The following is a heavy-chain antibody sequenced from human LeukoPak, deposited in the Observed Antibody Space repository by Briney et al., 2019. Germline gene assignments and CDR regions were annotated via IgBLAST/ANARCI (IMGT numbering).Heavy chain of an antibody. J-gene: IGHJ4*02. CDR1: GFIFSAYE. CDR3: ARVYSSGWSY. D-gene: IGHD6-19*01. CDR2: ISSSGSTI. Sequence: GGSLRLSCAASGFIFSAYEMNWVRQAPGKGLEWVSYISSSGSTIYYADSVKGRFTISRDNAKKSLYLQMNSLRDEDTAVYYCARVYSSGWSYWGQGTLVTVSS. V-gene: IGHV3-48*03.